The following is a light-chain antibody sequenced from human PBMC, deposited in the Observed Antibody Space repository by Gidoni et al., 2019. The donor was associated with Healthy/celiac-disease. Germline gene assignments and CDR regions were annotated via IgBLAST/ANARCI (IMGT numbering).Light chain of an antibody. CDR2: SNN. CDR1: SSNIGSNT. V-gene: IGLV1-44*01. CDR3: AAWDDSLNGRV. J-gene: IGLJ3*02. Sequence: QSVLTQPPSASGTPGQRVTISCSGSSSNIGSNTVNWYQHLPGTAPNLLFYSNNQRPSGVPDRFSGSKSGTSASLAISRLQSEDEADYYCAAWDDSLNGRVFGGGTKLTVL.